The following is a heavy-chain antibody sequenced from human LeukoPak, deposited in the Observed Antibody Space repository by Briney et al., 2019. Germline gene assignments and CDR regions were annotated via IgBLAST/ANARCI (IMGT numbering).Heavy chain of an antibody. CDR3: ARDVRYTYAYEGDY. J-gene: IGHJ4*02. CDR1: GFTVRSNY. V-gene: IGHV3-66*01. CDR2: IYSGGST. Sequence: GGSLRLSCAASGFTVRSNYMNWVRQAPGKGLEWVSVIYSGGSTYYADSVKGRFTISRDNSKNTLYLQMNSLRAEDTAVYYCARDVRYTYAYEGDYWGQGTLVTVSS. D-gene: IGHD5-18*01.